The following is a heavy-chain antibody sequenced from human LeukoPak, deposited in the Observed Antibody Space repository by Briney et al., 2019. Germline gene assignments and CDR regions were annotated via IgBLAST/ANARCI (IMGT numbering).Heavy chain of an antibody. CDR1: GFTFSSYS. CDR2: ISSSSSYI. CDR3: AREVSDIVVVPAAIGVRYYYYMDV. J-gene: IGHJ6*03. V-gene: IGHV3-21*01. Sequence: GGSQRLSCAASGFTFSSYSMNWVRHAPGKGLEWVSSISSSSSYIYYADSVKGRFTISRDNAKNSLYLQMNSLRAEDTAVYYCAREVSDIVVVPAAIGVRYYYYMDVWGKGTTVTVSS. D-gene: IGHD2-2*02.